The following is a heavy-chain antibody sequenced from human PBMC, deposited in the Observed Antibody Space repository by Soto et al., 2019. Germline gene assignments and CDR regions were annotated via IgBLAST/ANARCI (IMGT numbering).Heavy chain of an antibody. J-gene: IGHJ4*02. CDR2: IYPGDSDT. CDR1: GYSFTSYW. D-gene: IGHD6-13*01. CDR3: ARHDIAATTFDY. Sequence: ESLRISRKGSGYSFTSYWIGLVRQMPGKGLEWMGIIYPGDSDTRYSPSFQGQVTISADKSISTAYLQWSSLKASDTAMYYCARHDIAATTFDYWGQGTLVTVSS. V-gene: IGHV5-51*01.